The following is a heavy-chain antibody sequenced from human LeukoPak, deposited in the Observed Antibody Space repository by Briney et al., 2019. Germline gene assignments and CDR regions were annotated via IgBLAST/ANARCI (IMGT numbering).Heavy chain of an antibody. V-gene: IGHV4-34*01. D-gene: IGHD3-10*01. CDR1: GESFSGYY. Sequence: SETLSLTCAVYGESFSGYYWSWIRQPPGKGLEWIGEINHSGSTNYKLSLKSRVTISGDTSKNQFSLRLSSVTAADTAVYFCARGYYFGSGSQSGLYYWGQGTLVTVSS. CDR2: INHSGST. CDR3: ARGYYFGSGSQSGLYY. J-gene: IGHJ4*02.